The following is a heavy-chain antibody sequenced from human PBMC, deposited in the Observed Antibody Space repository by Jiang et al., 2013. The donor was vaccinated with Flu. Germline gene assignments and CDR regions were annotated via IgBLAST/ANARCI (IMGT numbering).Heavy chain of an antibody. CDR3: ARLTTVVTGDY. Sequence: KPTQTLTLTCTFSGFSLSTSGVGVGWIRQPPGKALEWLALIYWDDDKRYSPSLKSRLTITKDTSKNQVVLTMTNMDPVDTATYYCARLTTVVTGDYWGQGTLVTVSS. J-gene: IGHJ4*02. D-gene: IGHD4-23*01. V-gene: IGHV2-5*02. CDR2: IYWDDDK. CDR1: GFSLSTSGVG.